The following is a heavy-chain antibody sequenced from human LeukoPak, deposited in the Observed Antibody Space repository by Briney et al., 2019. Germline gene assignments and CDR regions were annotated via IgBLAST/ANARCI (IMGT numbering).Heavy chain of an antibody. D-gene: IGHD2-2*01. CDR1: GYTFTGYY. V-gene: IGHV1-2*02. Sequence: ASVKVSCKASGYTFTGYYMHWVRQAPGQGLEWMGWINPNRGGTNYAQKFQGRVTMTRDTSISTAYMELSRLRSDDTAVYYCARVASIVVPAALARFDPWGQGTLVTVSS. CDR3: ARVASIVVPAALARFDP. J-gene: IGHJ5*02. CDR2: INPNRGGT.